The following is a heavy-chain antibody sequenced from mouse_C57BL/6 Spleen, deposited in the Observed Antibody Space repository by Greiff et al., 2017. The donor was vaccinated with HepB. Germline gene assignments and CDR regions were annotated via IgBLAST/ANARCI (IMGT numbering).Heavy chain of an antibody. CDR2: INPSTGGT. J-gene: IGHJ2*01. Sequence: VQLQQSGPELVKPGASVKISCKASGYSFTGYYMNWVKQSPEKSLEWIGEINPSTGGTTYNQKFKAKATLTVDKSSSTAYMQLKSLTSQDSAVYYCARKTGRCYFDSWGHSTTLSLSP. V-gene: IGHV1-42*01. CDR3: ARKTGRCYFDS. CDR1: GYSFTGYY. D-gene: IGHD4-1*01.